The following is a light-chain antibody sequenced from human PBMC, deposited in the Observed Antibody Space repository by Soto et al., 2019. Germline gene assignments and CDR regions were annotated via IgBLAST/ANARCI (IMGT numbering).Light chain of an antibody. V-gene: IGLV2-14*03. CDR2: DVN. Sequence: QSVLTQPASVSGSPGQSITISCTGTSSDVGGYNRVSWYQQHPGKAPKLMIYDVNDRPSGVSNRFSGSKSGNTASLTISGLQAEDEADYYCSSFTRRSTLEVVFGGGTKLTVL. J-gene: IGLJ2*01. CDR1: SSDVGGYNR. CDR3: SSFTRRSTLEVV.